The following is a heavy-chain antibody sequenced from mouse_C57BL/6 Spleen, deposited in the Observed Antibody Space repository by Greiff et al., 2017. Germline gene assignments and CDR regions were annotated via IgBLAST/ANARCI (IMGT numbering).Heavy chain of an antibody. Sequence: EVKLVESGGGLVKPGGSLKLSCAASGFTFSDYGMHWVRQAPEQGLEWVAYISSGSSTIYYADTVKGRFTISRDNAKNTLFLQMTSLRSEDTAMYYCARSDPDYFDYWGQGTTLTVSS. V-gene: IGHV5-17*01. CDR2: ISSGSSTI. CDR3: ARSDPDYFDY. CDR1: GFTFSDYG. D-gene: IGHD2-13*01. J-gene: IGHJ2*01.